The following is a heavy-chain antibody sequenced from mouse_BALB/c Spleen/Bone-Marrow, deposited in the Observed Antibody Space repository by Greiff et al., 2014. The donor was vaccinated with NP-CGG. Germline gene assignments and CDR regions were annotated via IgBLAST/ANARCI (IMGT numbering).Heavy chain of an antibody. V-gene: IGHV1S56*01. Sequence: QVQLQQSGPELVKPGASVRISCKASCYTFTSYYIHWGEPRPWQGLWWIGWIYPGNVNTKYNEKFKGKATLTADKSSSTAYMQLSSLTSEDSAVYFCARDYYGSSSFAYWGQGTLVTVSA. CDR3: ARDYYGSSSFAY. J-gene: IGHJ3*01. D-gene: IGHD1-1*01. CDR2: IYPGNVNT. CDR1: CYTFTSYY.